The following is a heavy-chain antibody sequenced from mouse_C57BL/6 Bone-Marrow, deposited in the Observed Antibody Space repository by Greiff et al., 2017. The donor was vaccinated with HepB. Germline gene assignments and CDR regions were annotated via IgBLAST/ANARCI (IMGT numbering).Heavy chain of an antibody. D-gene: IGHD1-1*01. CDR3: ARSYHFGFITTVVDY. CDR1: GYSFTDYN. Sequence: EVQLQQSGPELVKPGASVKISCKASGYSFTDYNMNWVKQSNGKSLEWIGVINPNYGTTSYNQKFKGKATLTVDRSSSTAYMQLNSLTSEDSAVYYCARSYHFGFITTVVDYWGQGTTLTVSS. V-gene: IGHV1-39*01. CDR2: INPNYGTT. J-gene: IGHJ2*01.